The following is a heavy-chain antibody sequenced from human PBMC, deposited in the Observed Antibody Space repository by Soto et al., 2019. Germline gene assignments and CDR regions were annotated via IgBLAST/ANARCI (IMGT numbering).Heavy chain of an antibody. J-gene: IGHJ3*02. Sequence: GESLKISCKGSGYSFTSYWIGWVRQMPGKGLEWMGIIYPGDSDTRYSPSFQGQVTSSADKSISTAYRQWSSLKASETAMYYCARLRASGYSIRHDAFDIWGQGTMVTVSS. V-gene: IGHV5-51*01. D-gene: IGHD3-22*01. CDR2: IYPGDSDT. CDR1: GYSFTSYW. CDR3: ARLRASGYSIRHDAFDI.